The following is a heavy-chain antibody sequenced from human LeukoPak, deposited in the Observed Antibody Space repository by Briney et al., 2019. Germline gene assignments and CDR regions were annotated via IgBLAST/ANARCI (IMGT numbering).Heavy chain of an antibody. J-gene: IGHJ4*02. CDR3: AKSHSYYDFWSGYYSV. Sequence: GGSLRLSCAASGFIFSSYAMSWVRQAPGKGLKRVATINDSGAGTYYADSVKGRFTISRDNSYNTVSLQMNSLRDEDTGVYYCAKSHSYYDFWSGYYSVGGQGTLVTVSS. CDR2: INDSGAGT. CDR1: GFIFSSYA. D-gene: IGHD3-3*01. V-gene: IGHV3-23*01.